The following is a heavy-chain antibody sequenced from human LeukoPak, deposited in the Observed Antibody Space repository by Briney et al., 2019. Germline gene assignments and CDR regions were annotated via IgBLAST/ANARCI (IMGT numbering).Heavy chain of an antibody. D-gene: IGHD3-22*01. CDR2: INSDGSST. Sequence: QAGGSLRLSCAASGFTFSSYWMHWVRQAPGKGLVWVSRINSDGSSTSYADSVKGRFTISRDSAKNTLYLQMNSLRAEDTAVYYCARDSADSSGFVGRDYWGQGTLVTVSS. J-gene: IGHJ4*02. V-gene: IGHV3-74*01. CDR1: GFTFSSYW. CDR3: ARDSADSSGFVGRDY.